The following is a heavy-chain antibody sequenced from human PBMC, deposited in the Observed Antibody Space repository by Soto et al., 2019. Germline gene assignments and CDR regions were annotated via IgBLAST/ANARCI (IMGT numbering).Heavy chain of an antibody. J-gene: IGHJ4*02. CDR2: VFYTGSA. V-gene: IGHV4-39*02. CDR1: GGSIRGSDDS. D-gene: IGHD2-8*02. Sequence: SETLSLTCTVSGGSIRGSDDSWGWIRQSPGKGLEYIGSVFYTGSAYYNPSFKSRVSIVADTSTNRFFLNLKSVTATDTGVYYCAKTPTGYYDSWGQG. CDR3: AKTPTGYYDS.